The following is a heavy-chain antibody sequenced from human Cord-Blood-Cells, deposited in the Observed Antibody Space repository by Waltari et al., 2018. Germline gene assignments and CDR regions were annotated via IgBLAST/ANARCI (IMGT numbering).Heavy chain of an antibody. CDR2: SYYSGST. CDR3: ARPYDVWRAGNAFDI. CDR1: GGSISSSSYY. D-gene: IGHD3-3*01. Sequence: QLQLQESGPGLVKPSETLSLTCTVSGGSISSSSYYWGWIRQPPGKGLEWIGSSYYSGSTYYNPSLKSRVTISVDTSKNQFSLKLSSVTAADTAVYYCARPYDVWRAGNAFDIWGQGTMVTVSS. V-gene: IGHV4-39*01. J-gene: IGHJ3*02.